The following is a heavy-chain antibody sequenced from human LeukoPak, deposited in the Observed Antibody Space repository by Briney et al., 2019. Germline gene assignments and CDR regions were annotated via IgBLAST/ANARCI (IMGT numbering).Heavy chain of an antibody. Sequence: SQTLSLTCTVSGGSVSNSGYYWSWIRQHPGKGLEWIGNIYYNGSTYYNPSLKSRLSISVDTSKNQFSLKLSSVTAADTAVYYCARDRHITIFGVVPHRWFDPWGQGTLVTVSS. CDR2: IYYNGST. CDR3: ARDRHITIFGVVPHRWFDP. J-gene: IGHJ5*02. D-gene: IGHD3-3*01. V-gene: IGHV4-31*03. CDR1: GGSVSNSGYY.